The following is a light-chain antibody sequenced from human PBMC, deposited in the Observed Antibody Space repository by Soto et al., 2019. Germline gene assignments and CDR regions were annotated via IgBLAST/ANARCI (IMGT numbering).Light chain of an antibody. CDR3: QQLNSYPLT. CDR1: QIISTY. V-gene: IGKV1-9*01. Sequence: DIQMTQSPSSLSASVGYTFTITCRASQIISTYLTWYQQKPGKAPKLLIYAAYNLQSGVPARFSGSESGAVFTLRISSLQPEDFATYYCQQLNSYPLTFGGGTKVDI. CDR2: AAY. J-gene: IGKJ4*01.